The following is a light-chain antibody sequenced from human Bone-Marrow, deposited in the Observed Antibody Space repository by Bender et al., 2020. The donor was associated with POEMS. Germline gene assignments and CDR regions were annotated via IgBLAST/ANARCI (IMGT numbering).Light chain of an antibody. V-gene: IGLV2-14*03. J-gene: IGLJ3*02. CDR1: SSDVGGYNQ. CDR2: DVS. CDR3: SSYRLATSWV. Sequence: QSALTQPASVSGSPGQSITISCTGTSSDVGGYNQVSWYQYLPGKAPKLMIYDVSDRPSGVSDRFSGSKSGNTASLTISGLQAEDEAHYYYSSYRLATSWVFGGGTKLTVL.